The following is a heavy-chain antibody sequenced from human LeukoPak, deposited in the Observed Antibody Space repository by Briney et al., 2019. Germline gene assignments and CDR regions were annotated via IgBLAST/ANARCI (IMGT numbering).Heavy chain of an antibody. CDR2: INPEGSQT. CDR1: GFTFSSSW. Sequence: GGSLRLSCAASGFTFSSSWMNWVRQAPGKGLQWVGNINPEGSQTRFVDSVMGHFTMSKDNAKNALYLQMNNLRVEDTAVFYCAAWTDRGYNFWGQGTVVTVSS. D-gene: IGHD5-24*01. J-gene: IGHJ4*02. V-gene: IGHV3-7*01. CDR3: AAWTDRGYNF.